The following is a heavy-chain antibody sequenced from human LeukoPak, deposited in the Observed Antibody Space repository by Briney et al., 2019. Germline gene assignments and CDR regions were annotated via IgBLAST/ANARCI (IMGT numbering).Heavy chain of an antibody. CDR3: ARNRVLRWLQLRYYGMDV. V-gene: IGHV4-34*01. Sequence: PSETLSLTCAVYGGSFSGYYWSWIRQPPGKGLEWIGEINHSGSTNYNPSLKSRVTISVDTSKNQFSLKLSSVTAADTAVYYCARNRVLRWLQLRYYGMDVWGQGTTVTVSS. CDR2: INHSGST. CDR1: GGSFSGYY. D-gene: IGHD5-12*01. J-gene: IGHJ6*02.